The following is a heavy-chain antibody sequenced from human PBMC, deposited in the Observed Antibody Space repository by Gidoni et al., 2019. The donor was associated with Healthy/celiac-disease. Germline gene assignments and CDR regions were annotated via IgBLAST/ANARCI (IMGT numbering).Heavy chain of an antibody. CDR3: AIDYSIAVAGTWGMDV. CDR1: GFTFDDYA. D-gene: IGHD6-19*01. J-gene: IGHJ6*02. V-gene: IGHV3-9*01. CDR2: IIWNSGSI. Sequence: EVQLVESGGGLVQTGRSLRHSCAASGFTFDDYAMHWVRQAPGKGLEWVSGIIWNSGSIVYADSVKGRFTISRDNAKNSLYLQMNSLRAEDTALYYCAIDYSIAVAGTWGMDVWGQGTTFTVSS.